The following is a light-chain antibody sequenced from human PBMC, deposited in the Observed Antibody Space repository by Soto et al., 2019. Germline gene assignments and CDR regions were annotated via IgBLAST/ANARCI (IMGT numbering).Light chain of an antibody. Sequence: DIQMTQSPSTLSGSVGDRVTITCRASQTISSWLAWYQQKPGKAPSLLIYAASSLQSGVPSRFSGSGSGTDFTLTISSLQPEDFATYYCQQSYSWTFGQGTKVDI. J-gene: IGKJ1*01. V-gene: IGKV1-39*01. CDR3: QQSYSWT. CDR1: QTISSW. CDR2: AAS.